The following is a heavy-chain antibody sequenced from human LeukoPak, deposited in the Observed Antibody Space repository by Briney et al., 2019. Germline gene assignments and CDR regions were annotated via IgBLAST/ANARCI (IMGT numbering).Heavy chain of an antibody. V-gene: IGHV3-23*01. D-gene: IGHD6-19*01. Sequence: GGSLRLSCAASGFTFSSYAMSWVRQAPGKGLEWVSAISGSGGSTYYADSVMGRFTISRDNAKNSLYLQMNSLRAEDTAVYYCARGSGYSSGWDPYWYFDLWGRGTLVTVSS. CDR2: ISGSGGST. J-gene: IGHJ2*01. CDR3: ARGSGYSSGWDPYWYFDL. CDR1: GFTFSSYA.